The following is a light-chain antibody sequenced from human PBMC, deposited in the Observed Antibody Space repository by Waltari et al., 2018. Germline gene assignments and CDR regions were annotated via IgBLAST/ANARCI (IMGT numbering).Light chain of an antibody. Sequence: DIQMIQSPSSLSASVGERVTITCRASQSISNWLAWYQQKPGKAPILLIYKASILKSGVPSRFSGSGSGTQFTLTISSLQPDDFATYYCQQYNTYSSFGQGTKLQIK. J-gene: IGKJ2*01. CDR3: QQYNTYSS. CDR1: QSISNW. CDR2: KAS. V-gene: IGKV1-5*03.